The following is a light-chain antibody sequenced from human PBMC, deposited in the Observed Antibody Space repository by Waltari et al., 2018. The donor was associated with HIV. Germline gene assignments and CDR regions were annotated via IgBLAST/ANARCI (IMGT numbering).Light chain of an antibody. CDR1: QSVLYSSNNKNF. V-gene: IGKV4-1*01. CDR2: WAS. CDR3: QQHYTTPYT. Sequence: DIVMTQSPDSLALSLGERATINCKSNQSVLYSSNNKNFLVWYQQKSGQRPKLLVYWASTRESGVPDRFSGSGSGTDFTLTISSLQAEDVAVYFCQQHYTTPYTFGQGTKLEIK. J-gene: IGKJ2*01.